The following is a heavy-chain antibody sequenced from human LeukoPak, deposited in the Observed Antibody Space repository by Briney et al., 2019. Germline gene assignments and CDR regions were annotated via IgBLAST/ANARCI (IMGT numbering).Heavy chain of an antibody. V-gene: IGHV3-23*01. Sequence: GGSLRLSCAASGFTFSTYGMSWVRQAPGKGLECGSGISGSGDNTYYADSVKGRFTISRDNSKNTLYLQMNSLRAEDTAVYYCAKGYDSGSFSELGDWGQGTLVTVSS. CDR2: ISGSGDNT. D-gene: IGHD3-10*01. CDR3: AKGYDSGSFSELGD. CDR1: GFTFSTYG. J-gene: IGHJ4*02.